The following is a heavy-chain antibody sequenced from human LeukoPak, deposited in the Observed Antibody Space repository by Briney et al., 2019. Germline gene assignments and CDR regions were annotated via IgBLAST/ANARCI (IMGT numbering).Heavy chain of an antibody. Sequence: SETLSLTCAVYGGSFSGYYWSWIRQPPGKGLEWIGEINHSGSTNYNPSLKSRVTISVDTSKNQFSLKLSSVTAADTAVYYCARVGYYDSSSPWGQGTLVTVSS. V-gene: IGHV4-34*01. D-gene: IGHD3-22*01. J-gene: IGHJ5*02. CDR1: GGSFSGYY. CDR2: INHSGST. CDR3: ARVGYYDSSSP.